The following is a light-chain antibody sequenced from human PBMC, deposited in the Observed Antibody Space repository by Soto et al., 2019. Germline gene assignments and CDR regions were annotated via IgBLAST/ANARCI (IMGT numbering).Light chain of an antibody. J-gene: IGLJ1*01. V-gene: IGLV2-14*01. CDR3: GSYASSSTLYV. CDR2: DLS. Sequence: QSALTQPASVSGSPGQSITISCTGTSSDVGGYNYVSWYQQHPGKAPKLMIYDLSNRPSGVSNRFSGSKSGNTASLTISGLQAEDEADYYCGSYASSSTLYVFGTGTKLTVL. CDR1: SSDVGGYNY.